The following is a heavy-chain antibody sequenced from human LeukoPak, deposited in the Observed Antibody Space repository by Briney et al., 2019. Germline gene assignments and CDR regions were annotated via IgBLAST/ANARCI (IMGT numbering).Heavy chain of an antibody. J-gene: IGHJ4*02. CDR2: IYHSGST. CDR1: GYSISSGYY. CDR3: ARVSVTVIDY. D-gene: IGHD3-16*02. Sequence: NPSETLSLTCTVSGYSISSGYYWGWIRQPPGKGLEWIGTIYHSGSTYYNPSLKSRVTISVDTSKNQFSLRLSSVTAADTAVYYCARVSVTVIDYWGQGTLVTVSS. V-gene: IGHV4-38-2*02.